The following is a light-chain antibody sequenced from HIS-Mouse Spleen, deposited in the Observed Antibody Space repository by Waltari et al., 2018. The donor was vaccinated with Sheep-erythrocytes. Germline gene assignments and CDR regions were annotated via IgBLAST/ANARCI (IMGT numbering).Light chain of an antibody. CDR2: WAS. J-gene: IGKJ4*01. Sequence: DIVMTQSPDSLALSLGERATINCKSSQSVLYSSNNKNYLAWYQQKQGQPPKLLIYWASTRESGVPDRFSGSGSGTDFTLTISSLQAEDVAVYYCQQYYSTLTFGGGTKVEIK. CDR3: QQYYSTLT. CDR1: QSVLYSSNNKNY. V-gene: IGKV4-1*01.